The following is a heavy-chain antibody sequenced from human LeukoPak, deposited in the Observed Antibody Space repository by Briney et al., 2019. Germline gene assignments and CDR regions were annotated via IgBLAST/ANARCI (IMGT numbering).Heavy chain of an antibody. J-gene: IGHJ4*02. D-gene: IGHD3-22*01. Sequence: PGGSLRLSCAASGFTFSSYGMHWLRQAPGKGLEWVAFIRYDGSNKYYADSVKGRFTVSRDNSKNTLYLQMNSLRAEDTAVYYCSKGDSSGYYPFDYWRQGTLVTVST. CDR1: GFTFSSYG. CDR2: IRYDGSNK. CDR3: SKGDSSGYYPFDY. V-gene: IGHV3-30*02.